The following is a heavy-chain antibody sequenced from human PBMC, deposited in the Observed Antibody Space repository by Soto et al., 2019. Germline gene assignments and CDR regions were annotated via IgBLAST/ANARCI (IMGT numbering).Heavy chain of an antibody. CDR3: ASPGIAVAGPARPWSENPLQS. CDR2: IESSVST. Sequence: GGSLRLSCAVSGFTVSSNSMTWVRQAPGKGLEWVSVIESSVSTYYSDSMKDRFIISRDDSKNTLFLQVRSLRVEDTAIYYCASPGIAVAGPARPWSENPLQSWGQGTLVNVAS. V-gene: IGHV3-53*01. CDR1: GFTVSSNS. D-gene: IGHD6-13*01. J-gene: IGHJ5*02.